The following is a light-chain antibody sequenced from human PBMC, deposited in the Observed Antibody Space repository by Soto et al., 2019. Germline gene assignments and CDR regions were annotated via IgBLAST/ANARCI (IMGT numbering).Light chain of an antibody. J-gene: IGLJ3*02. V-gene: IGLV1-36*01. CDR3: AAWDDGLNGLV. CDR2: YDD. CDR1: ASNIGKNG. Sequence: QSVLTQPPSVSGAPGQGVTISCSGSASNIGKNGVNWYQQLPGKAPKLVVYYDDLLPSGVSDRFSGSNSGTSASLSISGLQSEDEAAYFCAAWDDGLNGLVFGGGTKVTVL.